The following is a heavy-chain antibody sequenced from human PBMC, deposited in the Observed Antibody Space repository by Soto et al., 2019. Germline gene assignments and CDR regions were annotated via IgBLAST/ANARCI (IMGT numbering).Heavy chain of an antibody. CDR2: ISGSGGST. V-gene: IGHV3-23*01. Sequence: EVQLLESGGGLVQPGGSLRLSCAASGFTFSSYAMSWVRQAPGKGLEWVSAISGSGGSTYYADSVKGRFTISRDNSKNTLYLQMNSLRAEDTAVYYCGKGRIAVAGTYWYFDLWGRGTLVTVSS. CDR3: GKGRIAVAGTYWYFDL. J-gene: IGHJ2*01. CDR1: GFTFSSYA. D-gene: IGHD6-19*01.